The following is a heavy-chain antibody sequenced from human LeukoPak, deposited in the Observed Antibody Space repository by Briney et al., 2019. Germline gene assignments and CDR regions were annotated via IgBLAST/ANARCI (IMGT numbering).Heavy chain of an antibody. CDR3: ARVGGSFEFDY. CDR1: GGSISGYY. Sequence: SETLSLTCTVSGGSISGYYWSWIRQPPGKGLEWIGYIYYSGSTNYNPSLKSRVTISVDTSKNQFSLKLSSVTAADTAVYYCARVGGSFEFDYWGQGTLVTVSS. D-gene: IGHD1-26*01. V-gene: IGHV4-59*01. J-gene: IGHJ4*02. CDR2: IYYSGST.